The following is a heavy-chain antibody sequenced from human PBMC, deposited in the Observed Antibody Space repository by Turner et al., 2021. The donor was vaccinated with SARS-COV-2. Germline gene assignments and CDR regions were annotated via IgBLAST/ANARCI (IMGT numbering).Heavy chain of an antibody. CDR2: ISGSGGDT. CDR3: AKGVRGAMIVVVIPYFDY. J-gene: IGHJ4*02. D-gene: IGHD3-22*01. Sequence: EVQLLASGGGLVQPGGSLRLSCAASGFTFSSYAMSWVRQARGKGLEWVSAISGSGGDTYYADSVKGRFTISRDNSKNTLYLQMNSLRADDTAVYYCAKGVRGAMIVVVIPYFDYWGQGTLVTVSS. CDR1: GFTFSSYA. V-gene: IGHV3-23*01.